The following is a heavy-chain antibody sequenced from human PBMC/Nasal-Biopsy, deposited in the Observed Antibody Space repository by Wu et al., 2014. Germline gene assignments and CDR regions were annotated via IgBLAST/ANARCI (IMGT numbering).Heavy chain of an antibody. D-gene: IGHD6-19*01. Sequence: LRLSCAASGFTFSNYGMHWVRQAPGKGLEWVALILYDGNNEKYADSVKGRLTISRDNFKNTLYLQLNSLRVEDTAVYYCARQRAVGGLYLDLWGQGTLVTVSS. CDR1: GFTFSNYG. V-gene: IGHV3-33*08. CDR2: ILYDGNNE. CDR3: ARQRAVGGLYLDL. J-gene: IGHJ4*02.